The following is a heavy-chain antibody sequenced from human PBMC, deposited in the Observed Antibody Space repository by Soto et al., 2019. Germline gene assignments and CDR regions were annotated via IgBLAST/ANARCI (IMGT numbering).Heavy chain of an antibody. CDR3: ARRVVVAAYLDY. CDR1: GGSISSSSYY. D-gene: IGHD2-15*01. J-gene: IGHJ4*02. CDR2: IYYSGST. Sequence: QLQLQESGPGLVKPSETLSLTCTVSGGSISSSSYYWGWIRQPPGKGLEWIGSIYYSGSTYYNPSLKSRVTISVDTSKNQFSLKLSSVTAADTAVYYCARRVVVAAYLDYWGQGTLVTVSS. V-gene: IGHV4-39*01.